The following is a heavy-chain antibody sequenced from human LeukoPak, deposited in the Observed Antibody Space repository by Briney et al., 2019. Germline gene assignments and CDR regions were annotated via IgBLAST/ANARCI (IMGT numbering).Heavy chain of an antibody. J-gene: IGHJ4*02. V-gene: IGHV3-7*03. CDR1: GFTFSAYW. Sequence: GGSLRLSCAASGFTFSAYWMRCVRQAPGKGLECVANIKQDGSDKYYVDSVKGRFTISRDNTKNSLYLQMNSLRAEDTAVYYWARKTGVGSYFDYWGQGTPVTVSS. D-gene: IGHD3-10*01. CDR2: IKQDGSDK. CDR3: ARKTGVGSYFDY.